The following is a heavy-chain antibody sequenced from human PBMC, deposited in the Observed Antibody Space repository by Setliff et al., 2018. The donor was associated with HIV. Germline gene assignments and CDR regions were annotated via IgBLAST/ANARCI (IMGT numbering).Heavy chain of an antibody. J-gene: IGHJ3*02. D-gene: IGHD2-15*01. Sequence: GESLKISCEGSGYIFTNFWIGWVRQMPGKGLEWMGIIYPGNSDTRYSPSFQGQVTISADKSISTAYLQWSSLKASDTAMYYCARRGYCSGGSCYSAAFDIWGQGTMVTVSS. V-gene: IGHV5-51*01. CDR1: GYIFTNFW. CDR3: ARRGYCSGGSCYSAAFDI. CDR2: IYPGNSDT.